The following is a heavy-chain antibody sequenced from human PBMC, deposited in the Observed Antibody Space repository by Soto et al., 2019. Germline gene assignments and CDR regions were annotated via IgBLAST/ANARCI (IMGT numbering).Heavy chain of an antibody. V-gene: IGHV1-18*01. CDR2: ISPNSGNI. Sequence: QVHLVQSGAEVKKPGASVNVSCKTSGYTFTRNGISWVRQAPGQGLEWMGWISPNSGNIKYAQKLQGRVIMTTDTSTSTAYMEPRSLRSDDTAVYYCVEDRDSNSWPSRDVWGPGTTVTVSS. D-gene: IGHD3-22*01. CDR3: VEDRDSNSWPSRDV. CDR1: GYTFTRNG. J-gene: IGHJ6*02.